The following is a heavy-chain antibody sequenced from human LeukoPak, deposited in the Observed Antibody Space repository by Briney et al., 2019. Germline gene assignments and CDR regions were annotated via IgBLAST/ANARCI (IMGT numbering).Heavy chain of an antibody. CDR1: GLTFSRCG. D-gene: IGHD6-6*01. J-gene: IGHJ4*02. V-gene: IGHV3-23*01. Sequence: GGSLRLSCAASGLTFSRCGMTWVRQAPGKGLEWVSSISGSDGGTYYADSVKGRFTISRDNSKNTLYLQMNSLRAEDTAIYYCAKRGPIYTSSPGNYFDYWGQGTLVTVSS. CDR2: ISGSDGGT. CDR3: AKRGPIYTSSPGNYFDY.